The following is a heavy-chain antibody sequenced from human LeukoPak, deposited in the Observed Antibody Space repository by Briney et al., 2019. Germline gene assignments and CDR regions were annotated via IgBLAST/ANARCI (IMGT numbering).Heavy chain of an antibody. CDR3: ARIGPDYGDYVRDY. V-gene: IGHV3-53*01. CDR2: IYSGGST. CDR1: GFTVSSNY. Sequence: GGSLRLSCAASGFTVSSNYMSWVRQAPGKGLEWVSVIYSGGSTYYADSVKGRFTISRDNSKNTLYLQMNSLRAEDTAVYYCARIGPDYGDYVRDYWGQGTLVTVSS. D-gene: IGHD4-17*01. J-gene: IGHJ4*02.